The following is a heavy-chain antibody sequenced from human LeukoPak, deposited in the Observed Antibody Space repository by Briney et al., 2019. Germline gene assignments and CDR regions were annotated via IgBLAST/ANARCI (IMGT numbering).Heavy chain of an antibody. D-gene: IGHD3-10*01. Sequence: GGSLRLSCAASGFTFSSYAMSWVRQAPGKGLEWVSAISGSGGSTYYADSVKGRFTISRDNPKNTLYLQMNSLRAEDTAVYYCAKDPYGSGSYYRSGFDPWGQGTLVTVSS. CDR2: ISGSGGST. V-gene: IGHV3-23*01. J-gene: IGHJ5*02. CDR1: GFTFSSYA. CDR3: AKDPYGSGSYYRSGFDP.